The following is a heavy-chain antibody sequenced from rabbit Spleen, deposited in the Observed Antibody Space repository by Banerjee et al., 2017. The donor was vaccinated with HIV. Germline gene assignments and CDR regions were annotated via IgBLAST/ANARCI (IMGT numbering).Heavy chain of an antibody. D-gene: IGHD1-1*01. V-gene: IGHV1S40*01. J-gene: IGHJ6*01. Sequence: QSLEESGGDMVKPVGTLTLTCTVSGFSFSSAYYLCWVRQAPGKGLEWIACIDTGSSGFTYFASWAKGRFTISKTSSTTVTLQMTSLTAADTATYFCARDTSSSFSSYGMDLWGPGTLVTVS. CDR1: GFSFSSAYY. CDR2: IDTGSSGFT. CDR3: ARDTSSSFSSYGMDL.